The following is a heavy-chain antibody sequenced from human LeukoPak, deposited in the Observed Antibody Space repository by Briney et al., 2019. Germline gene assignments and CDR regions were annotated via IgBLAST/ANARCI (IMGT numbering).Heavy chain of an antibody. D-gene: IGHD3-3*01. CDR1: GFTFSTYA. V-gene: IGHV3-23*01. Sequence: GGSLRLSCAASGFTFSTYAMNWVRQAPGKGLEWVSGISGSGGSTYYADSVKGRFTISRDNAKNSLYLQMNSLRAEDTALYYCAKEIYDFWSGYFRSSGMDVWGQGTTVTVSS. CDR2: ISGSGGST. CDR3: AKEIYDFWSGYFRSSGMDV. J-gene: IGHJ6*02.